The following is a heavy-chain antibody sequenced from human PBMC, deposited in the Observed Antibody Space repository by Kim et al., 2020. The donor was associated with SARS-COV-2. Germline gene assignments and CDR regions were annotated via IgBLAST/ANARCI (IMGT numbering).Heavy chain of an antibody. CDR3: ARDNRYCSGGSCYSVNYFDY. CDR1: GYTFTSYA. Sequence: ASVKVSCKASGYTFTSYAMHWVRQAPGQRLEWMGWINAGNGNTKYSQKFKGRVTITRDTSASTAYMELSSLRSEDTAVYYCARDNRYCSGGSCYSVNYFDYWGQGTLVTVSS. D-gene: IGHD2-15*01. V-gene: IGHV1-3*01. J-gene: IGHJ4*02. CDR2: INAGNGNT.